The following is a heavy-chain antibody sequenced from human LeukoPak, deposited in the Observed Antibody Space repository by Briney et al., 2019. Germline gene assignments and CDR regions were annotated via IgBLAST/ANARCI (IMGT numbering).Heavy chain of an antibody. CDR2: ISGSGGST. CDR1: GFTFSSYA. V-gene: IGHV3-23*01. D-gene: IGHD6-19*01. CDR3: AKDRRFGSSGWVFDY. Sequence: GGSLRLSCAASGFTFSSYAMSWVRQAPGKGLEWVSAISGSGGSTYYADYVKGRFTISRDNSKNTLYLQMNSLRAEDTAVYYCAKDRRFGSSGWVFDYWGQGTLVTVSS. J-gene: IGHJ4*02.